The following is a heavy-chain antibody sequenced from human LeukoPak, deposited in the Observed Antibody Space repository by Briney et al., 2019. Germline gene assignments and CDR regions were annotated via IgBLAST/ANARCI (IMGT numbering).Heavy chain of an antibody. Sequence: GGSLRLSCAASGFTFDTYWMSWVRQAPGKGLEWVANIKQDGSEKYYVDSVKGRFTISRDNAKNPLYLQMNSLRAEDTAVYYCASGSPVVAARYAFDIWGQGTMVTVSS. CDR3: ASGSPVVAARYAFDI. CDR1: GFTFDTYW. CDR2: IKQDGSEK. D-gene: IGHD2-15*01. J-gene: IGHJ3*02. V-gene: IGHV3-7*01.